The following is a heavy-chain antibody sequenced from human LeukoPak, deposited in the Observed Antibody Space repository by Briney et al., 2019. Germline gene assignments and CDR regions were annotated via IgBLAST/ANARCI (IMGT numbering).Heavy chain of an antibody. CDR1: GFTFNTYS. D-gene: IGHD3-10*01. J-gene: IGHJ4*02. Sequence: GGSLRLSCAASGFTFNTYSMSWIRQAPGKGLEWVSYISHSGRTIYYADSVKGRFTISRDNAKNSLFLQMNSLRAEDTAVYYCARDTSWVTMVRGVKDYWGQGTLVTVSS. CDR2: ISHSGRTI. CDR3: ARDTSWVTMVRGVKDY. V-gene: IGHV3-11*01.